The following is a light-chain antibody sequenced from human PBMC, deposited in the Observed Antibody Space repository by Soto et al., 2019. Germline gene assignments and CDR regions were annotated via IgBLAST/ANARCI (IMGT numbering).Light chain of an antibody. Sequence: QSALTQPPSASGSPGQSVTISCTGTSSDVGGYNYVSWYQQHPGKAPKVMIYEVSKRPSGVPDRFSGSKSGNTASLTVSGLQAEDEADSYCSSYAGSNNVVFGGGTKLTVL. CDR1: SSDVGGYNY. CDR3: SSYAGSNNVV. V-gene: IGLV2-8*01. CDR2: EVS. J-gene: IGLJ2*01.